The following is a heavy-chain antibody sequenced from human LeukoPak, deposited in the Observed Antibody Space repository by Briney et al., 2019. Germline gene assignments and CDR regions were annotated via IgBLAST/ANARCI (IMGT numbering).Heavy chain of an antibody. V-gene: IGHV4-30-4*01. Sequence: PSETLSLTCTVSGGSISSGDYYWSWIRQPPGKGLEWIGYIYYSGSTYYNPSLKSRVTISVDTSKNQFSLKLSSVTAADTAVYYCARLGHCSVGRCPSDHDAFDIWGQGTMVTVSS. CDR3: ARLGHCSVGRCPSDHDAFDI. CDR2: IYYSGST. D-gene: IGHD2-15*01. J-gene: IGHJ3*02. CDR1: GGSISSGDYY.